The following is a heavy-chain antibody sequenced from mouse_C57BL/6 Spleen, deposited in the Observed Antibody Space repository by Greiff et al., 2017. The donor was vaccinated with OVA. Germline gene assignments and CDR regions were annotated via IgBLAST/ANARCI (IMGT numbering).Heavy chain of an antibody. D-gene: IGHD1-1*01. Sequence: QVQLQPSGAELVRPGASVTLSCKASGYTFTDYELHWVKQTPVHGLEWIGAIDPETGGTAYNQKFKGKAILTADKSSSTAYMELRSLTSEDSAVYYCTRPYYYGSSYGYWGQGTTLTVSS. CDR1: GYTFTDYE. CDR2: IDPETGGT. J-gene: IGHJ2*01. CDR3: TRPYYYGSSYGY. V-gene: IGHV1-15*01.